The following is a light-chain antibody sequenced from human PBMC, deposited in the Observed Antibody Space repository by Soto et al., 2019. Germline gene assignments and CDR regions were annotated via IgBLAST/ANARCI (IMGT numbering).Light chain of an antibody. CDR2: AAS. Sequence: DIQMTQSPTSLSASVGDRVTITCRASQDIRNFVAWYQQKPGKAPKLLIYAASTLQSGVPSRFSGSGSGTDFTLTINTLPPEDVATYSFQKYSSVPVFGPGTKVEIK. CDR1: QDIRNF. V-gene: IGKV1-27*01. J-gene: IGKJ3*01. CDR3: QKYSSVPV.